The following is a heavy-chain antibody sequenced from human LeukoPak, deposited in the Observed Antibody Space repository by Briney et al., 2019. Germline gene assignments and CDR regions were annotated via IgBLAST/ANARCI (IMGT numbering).Heavy chain of an antibody. Sequence: PGGSLRLSCAASGFTFSSYSMNWVRQAPGKGLEWVSSISSSSSYIYYADSVKGRFTISGDNAKNSLYLQMNSLRAEDTAVYYCARDWGEDMDVWGKGTTVTVSS. CDR3: ARDWGEDMDV. CDR1: GFTFSSYS. CDR2: ISSSSSYI. V-gene: IGHV3-21*01. D-gene: IGHD3-10*01. J-gene: IGHJ6*03.